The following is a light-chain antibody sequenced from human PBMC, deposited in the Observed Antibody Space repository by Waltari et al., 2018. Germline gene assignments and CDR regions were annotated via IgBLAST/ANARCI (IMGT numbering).Light chain of an antibody. V-gene: IGKV1-39*01. CDR2: AAS. Sequence: DRVTVTCRASQSVNSNLNWYQQKPGKAPRLLIYAASSLHSGVPSRFTGSGSGTDFTLTISSLQPEDFATYYCQQSYSNIVTFGQGTRLEIK. J-gene: IGKJ5*01. CDR3: QQSYSNIVT. CDR1: QSVNSN.